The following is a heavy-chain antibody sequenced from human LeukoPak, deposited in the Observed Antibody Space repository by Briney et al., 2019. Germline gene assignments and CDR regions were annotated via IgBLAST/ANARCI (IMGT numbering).Heavy chain of an antibody. D-gene: IGHD3-10*01. V-gene: IGHV3-30*02. J-gene: IGHJ4*02. CDR2: IRYDGSNK. CDR3: AKDRSAVLLWFGELGY. Sequence: GGSLRLSCAASGFTFSSYGMHWVRQAPGKGLEWVAFIRYDGSNKYYADSVKGRFTISRDNSKNTLYLQMNSLRAEDTAVYYCAKDRSAVLLWFGELGYWGQGTLVTVSS. CDR1: GFTFSSYG.